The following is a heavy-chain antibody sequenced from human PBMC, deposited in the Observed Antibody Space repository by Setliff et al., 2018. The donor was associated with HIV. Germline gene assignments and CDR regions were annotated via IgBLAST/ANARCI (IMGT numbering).Heavy chain of an antibody. V-gene: IGHV4-38-2*01. CDR1: GYSISSGYY. J-gene: IGHJ4*02. D-gene: IGHD2-15*01. Sequence: SETLSLTCAVSGYSISSGYYWGWIRQPPGKGLEWIGHIYHSGNTYYSPSLKSRVTMSVDTSENQFSLKLSSVTAADTAHYFCVVYFGGNGGRGLWGQGTLVTVSS. CDR3: VVYFGGNGGRGL. CDR2: IYHSGNT.